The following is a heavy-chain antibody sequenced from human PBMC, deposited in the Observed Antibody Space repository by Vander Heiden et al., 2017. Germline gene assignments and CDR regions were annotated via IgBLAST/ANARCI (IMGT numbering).Heavy chain of an antibody. V-gene: IGHV3-23*01. CDR1: GLTFSRSA. J-gene: IGHJ3*02. CDR2: SRGSGGST. CDR3: AKGGGGSYADAFDI. D-gene: IGHD1-26*01. Sequence: EVQLLESGGGLVQPGGSLSISCAASGLTFSRSAMSWVRQATGKGREWVAASRGSGGSTYYADSGKGRYTSPRANSKNTLYLKMTSRRAEETAVYYWAKGGGGSYADAFDIWGQGTMVTVSS.